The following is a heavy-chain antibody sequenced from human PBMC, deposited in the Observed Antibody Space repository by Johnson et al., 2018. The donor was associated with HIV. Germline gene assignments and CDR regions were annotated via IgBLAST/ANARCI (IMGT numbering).Heavy chain of an antibody. CDR1: GFTFSDYY. CDR3: ARVWEGAFDI. CDR2: IGTAGDT. D-gene: IGHD1-26*01. J-gene: IGHJ3*02. Sequence: VQLVESGGGVVQPGGSLRLSCAASGFTFSDYYMTWIRQAPGRGLEWVSAIGTAGDTYYPGSVKGRFTISRENAKNSLYLQMNSLRAGDTAVYYCARVWEGAFDIWGQGTMVTVSS. V-gene: IGHV3-13*01.